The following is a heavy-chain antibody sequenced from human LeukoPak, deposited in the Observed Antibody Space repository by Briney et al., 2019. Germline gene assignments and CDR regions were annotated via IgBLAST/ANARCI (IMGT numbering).Heavy chain of an antibody. D-gene: IGHD2-2*01. Sequence: SETLSLTCTVSGGSISSTNYYWGWIRQPPGKGLEWIGTIYYSGSTYYNPSLKSRVTISVDTSKNQFSLKLSSVTAADTAVYYCARQTYCSSTSCYRFDPWGQGTLVTVSS. CDR1: GGSISSTNYY. J-gene: IGHJ5*02. CDR2: IYYSGST. V-gene: IGHV4-39*01. CDR3: ARQTYCSSTSCYRFDP.